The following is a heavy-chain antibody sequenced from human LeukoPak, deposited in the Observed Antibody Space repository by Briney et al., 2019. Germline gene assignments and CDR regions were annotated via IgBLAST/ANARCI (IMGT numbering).Heavy chain of an antibody. CDR3: ARDRSITAAGYFDY. Sequence: AGGSLRLSCAASGFTFSSYSMRWVRQTPGKGLEWVAIIWYDDNNKYCADSVKGRFTVSREISKNTLYLQMNRLRPEDTAVYYCARDRSITAAGYFDYWGQGTLVTVSS. CDR1: GFTFSSYS. V-gene: IGHV3-33*01. D-gene: IGHD6-13*01. J-gene: IGHJ4*02. CDR2: IWYDDNNK.